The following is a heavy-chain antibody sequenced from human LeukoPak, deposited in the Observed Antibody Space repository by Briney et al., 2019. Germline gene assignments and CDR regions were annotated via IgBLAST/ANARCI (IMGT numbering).Heavy chain of an antibody. CDR1: GYTFTGYY. J-gene: IGHJ4*02. V-gene: IGHV1-2*02. Sequence: ASVKVSCKASGYTFTGYYMHWVRQAPGQGLEWMGWINPNSGGTNYAQKFQGRVTMTRDTSISTAYMELSRLRSDDTAVYYCARSAAPSYYYDSSGYPDDYWGQGTLVTVSS. D-gene: IGHD3-22*01. CDR3: ARSAAPSYYYDSSGYPDDY. CDR2: INPNSGGT.